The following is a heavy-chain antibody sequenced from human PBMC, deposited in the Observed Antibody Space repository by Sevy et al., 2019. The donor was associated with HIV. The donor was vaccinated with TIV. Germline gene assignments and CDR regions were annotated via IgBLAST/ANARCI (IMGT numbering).Heavy chain of an antibody. D-gene: IGHD3-10*01. Sequence: GGSLRLSCAASGFTFNSYAMSWVRQAPGTGLEWVSGLSGGGESTYYADSVKGRFTISRDNSKNTLYLQMNRLRAEDTAIYYCAKVGPVVRGVITDAFDIWGQGTMVTVSS. V-gene: IGHV3-23*01. J-gene: IGHJ3*02. CDR1: GFTFNSYA. CDR2: LSGGGEST. CDR3: AKVGPVVRGVITDAFDI.